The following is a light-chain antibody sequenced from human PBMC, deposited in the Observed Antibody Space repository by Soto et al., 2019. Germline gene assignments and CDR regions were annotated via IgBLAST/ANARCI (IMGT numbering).Light chain of an antibody. J-gene: IGKJ5*01. CDR1: QSVSSY. CDR2: DAS. V-gene: IGKV3-11*01. CDR3: QQRSNWPAIT. Sequence: EIVLTQSPATLSLSPGERATLSCRASQSVSSYLAWYQQKSGQAPRLLIYDASNRATGIPARFSGSGSGTDFTLTIISLEPEDFAVYYCQQRSNWPAITFGQGTRLEIK.